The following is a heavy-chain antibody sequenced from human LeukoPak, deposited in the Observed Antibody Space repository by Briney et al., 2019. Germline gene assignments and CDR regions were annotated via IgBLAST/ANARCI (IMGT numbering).Heavy chain of an antibody. CDR2: IYPGDSDT. J-gene: IGHJ1*01. CDR3: ARPYCGGDCYSLYFQH. V-gene: IGHV5-51*01. D-gene: IGHD2-21*02. Sequence: GESLKISCQGSGSRFTSYWIGWVRQLPGKGLEWMGIIYPGDSDTRYSPSFQGQVTISADKSISTAYLQWSSLKASDTAMYYCARPYCGGDCYSLYFQHWGQGTLVTVSS. CDR1: GSRFTSYW.